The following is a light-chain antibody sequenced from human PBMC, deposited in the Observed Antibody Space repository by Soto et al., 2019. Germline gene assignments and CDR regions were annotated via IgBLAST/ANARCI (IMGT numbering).Light chain of an antibody. CDR2: DAF. CDR1: QSVGSY. J-gene: IGKJ1*01. CDR3: QQRYNWPRT. Sequence: EIVLRQSPATLSLSPGERATLSCRASQSVGSYLGWYQQKPGQAPRLLIYDAFNRATGIPARFSGSGSGTDFTLTISSLEPEDSAVYFCQQRYNWPRTFGQGTKVDIK. V-gene: IGKV3-11*01.